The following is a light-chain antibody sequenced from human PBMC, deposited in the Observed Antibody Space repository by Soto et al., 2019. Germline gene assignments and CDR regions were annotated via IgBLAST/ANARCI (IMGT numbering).Light chain of an antibody. CDR3: QQYITYRT. CDR1: QSIRSW. CDR2: DAS. V-gene: IGKV1-5*01. J-gene: IGKJ1*01. Sequence: DIQMTQSPSTLSASVGDRVTITCRASQSIRSWLAWYQQKSGKAPKLLIYDASSLERGVPSRFSGSGSGTEFTLTISSLQPDDFATYYCQQYITYRTFGQATKVDIK.